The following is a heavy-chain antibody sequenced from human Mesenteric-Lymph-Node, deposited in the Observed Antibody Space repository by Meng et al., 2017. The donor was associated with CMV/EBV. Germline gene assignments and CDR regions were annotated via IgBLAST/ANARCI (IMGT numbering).Heavy chain of an antibody. J-gene: IGHJ5*02. CDR2: ITNDGRDA. CDR3: ARDRPHNWFDP. CDR1: GFTFSDYW. V-gene: IGHV3-74*01. Sequence: GESLKISCAASGFTFSDYWMYWVRQAPGKGLVWVSRITNDGRDATYADSVKGRFTISRDNARNTVYLQMNSLRAEDTAVYYCARDRPHNWFDPWGQGILATVSS.